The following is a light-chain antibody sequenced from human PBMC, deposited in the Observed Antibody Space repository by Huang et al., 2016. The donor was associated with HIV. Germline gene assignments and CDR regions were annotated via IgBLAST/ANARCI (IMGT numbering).Light chain of an antibody. CDR1: QSVRKY. Sequence: EIVLTQSPAALSFSPGERATLSCRASQSVRKYLAWYQQKPGQAPRLLIYDASNRATGIPARFSGSGSGTDFTLTISSLEPEDSAIYYCQQRSFWPPLTFGGGTKVEIK. CDR2: DAS. J-gene: IGKJ4*01. CDR3: QQRSFWPPLT. V-gene: IGKV3-11*01.